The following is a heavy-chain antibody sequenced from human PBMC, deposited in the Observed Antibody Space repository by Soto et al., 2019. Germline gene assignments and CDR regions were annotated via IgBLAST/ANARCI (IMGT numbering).Heavy chain of an antibody. J-gene: IGHJ4*02. V-gene: IGHV4-59*01. CDR3: ARSFMVPVDFFDY. CDR2: IYYSGST. Sequence: ECLSRTGPVSNASLSSNYWSWIRQSPGKGLEWIGNIYYSGSTNYNPSLKSRVTMSVDTSKNQFTLKLSSVTAADTGVYFCARSFMVPVDFFDYWGQGTQVTVYS. CDR1: NASLSSNY. D-gene: IGHD3-10*01.